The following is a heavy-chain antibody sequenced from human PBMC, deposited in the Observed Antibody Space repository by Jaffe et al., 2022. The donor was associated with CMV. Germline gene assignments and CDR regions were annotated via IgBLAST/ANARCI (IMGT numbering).Heavy chain of an antibody. V-gene: IGHV3-33*08. CDR1: GFTFSSYG. CDR2: IWYDGSNK. Sequence: QVQLVESGGGVVQPGRSLRLSCAASGFTFSSYGMHWVRQAPGKGLEWVAVIWYDGSNKYYADSVKGRFTISRDNSKNTLYLQMNSLRAEDTAVYYCARDSERATVTTFYYWGQGTLVTVSS. J-gene: IGHJ4*02. D-gene: IGHD4-17*01. CDR3: ARDSERATVTTFYY.